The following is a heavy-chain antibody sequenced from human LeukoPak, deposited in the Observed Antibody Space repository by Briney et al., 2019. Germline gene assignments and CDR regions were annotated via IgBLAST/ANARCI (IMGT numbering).Heavy chain of an antibody. V-gene: IGHV1-18*01. CDR2: ISANDGNT. D-gene: IGHD4-23*01. J-gene: IGHJ6*02. CDR1: GYTFTSYG. CDR3: ARDANYGGNSGTDYYYGMDV. Sequence: ASVKVSCKASGYTFTSYGISWVRQAPGQGLEWMGWISANDGNTDYPQKLQGRVTMTTDTSTSTAYMELRSLRSDDTAVYYCARDANYGGNSGTDYYYGMDVWGQGTTVTVSS.